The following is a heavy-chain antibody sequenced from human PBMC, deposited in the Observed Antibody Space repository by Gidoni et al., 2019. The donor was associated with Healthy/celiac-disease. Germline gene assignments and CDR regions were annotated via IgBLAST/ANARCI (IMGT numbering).Heavy chain of an antibody. V-gene: IGHV4-39*01. D-gene: IGHD6-13*01. CDR3: ASRIAAAGMLDYYYGMDV. Sequence: QLQLQESGPGLVKPSETLSLTRTVSGGSISSSSYYWGWIRQPPGKGLEWIGSSYYSGSTYYNPSLKSRVTISVETSKNQFSLKLSSVTAADTAVYYCASRIAAAGMLDYYYGMDVWGQGTTVTVSS. CDR2: SYYSGST. CDR1: GGSISSSSYY. J-gene: IGHJ6*02.